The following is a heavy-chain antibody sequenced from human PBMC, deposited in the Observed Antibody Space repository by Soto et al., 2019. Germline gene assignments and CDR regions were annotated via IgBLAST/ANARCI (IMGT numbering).Heavy chain of an antibody. CDR3: ARGYNNVLDY. Sequence: GGSLRLSCAVSGFTFSRYWMSWVRQAPGKGLEWVANIHQDGSEKYYVDSVKGRFTISRDNAKNSLYLQVNSLRVEDTAVYYCARGYNNVLDYWGQGTLVTVSS. V-gene: IGHV3-7*01. D-gene: IGHD3-10*02. CDR2: IHQDGSEK. CDR1: GFTFSRYW. J-gene: IGHJ4*02.